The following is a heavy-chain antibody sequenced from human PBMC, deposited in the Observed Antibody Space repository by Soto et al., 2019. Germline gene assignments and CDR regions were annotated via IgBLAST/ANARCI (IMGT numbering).Heavy chain of an antibody. Sequence: QVQLVQSGAEVKKPGSSVKVSCKASGGTFSSYAISWVRQAPGQGLEWMGGIIPIFGTANYAQKFQGRVTITADESTSTAYMELSSLRSDDAAVYYCARTFPDYSNYDSDYYYYGMDVWGQGTKVTVSS. V-gene: IGHV1-69*12. J-gene: IGHJ6*02. CDR1: GGTFSSYA. CDR2: IIPIFGTA. CDR3: ARTFPDYSNYDSDYYYYGMDV. D-gene: IGHD4-4*01.